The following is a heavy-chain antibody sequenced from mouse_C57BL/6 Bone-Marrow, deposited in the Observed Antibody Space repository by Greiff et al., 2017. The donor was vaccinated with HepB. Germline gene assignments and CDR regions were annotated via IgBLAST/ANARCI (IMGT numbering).Heavy chain of an antibody. CDR1: GYTFTDYY. CDR2: INPYNGGT. CDR3: ARGGELRGYYFDY. V-gene: IGHV1-19*01. Sequence: EVQLQQSGPVLVKPGASVKMSCKASGYTFTDYYMNWVKQSHGKSLEWIGVINPYNGGTSYNQKFKGKATLTVDKSSSTAYMELNSLTSEDSAVYYCARGGELRGYYFDYWGQGTTLTGSS. J-gene: IGHJ2*01.